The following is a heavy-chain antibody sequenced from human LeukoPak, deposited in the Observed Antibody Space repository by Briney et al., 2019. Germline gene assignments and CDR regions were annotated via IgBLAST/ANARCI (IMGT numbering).Heavy chain of an antibody. CDR3: ARYFNSNGYRPFDN. J-gene: IGHJ4*02. D-gene: IGHD3-22*01. CDR2: ISPGGDNT. CDR1: GFIFSKYG. Sequence: GGSLRLSCAASGFIFSKYGTSWVRQAPGKGLQFVSAISPGGDNTYYADSVKGRFTISRDNSQNTVYLQMNNLRPEDTAEYYCARYFNSNGYRPFDNWGQGILVTVSS. V-gene: IGHV3-23*01.